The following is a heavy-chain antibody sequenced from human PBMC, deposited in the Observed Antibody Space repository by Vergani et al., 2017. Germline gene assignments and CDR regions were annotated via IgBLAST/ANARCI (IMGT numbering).Heavy chain of an antibody. V-gene: IGHV4-61*02. CDR2: IYTSGST. CDR1: GGSISSGSYY. J-gene: IGHJ3*02. Sequence: QVQLQESGPGLVKPSQTLSLTCTVSGGSISSGSYYWSWIRQPAGKGLEWIGRIYTSGSTNYNPSLKSRVTISVDTSKNQFSLKLSSVTAADTAVYYCARHSSGFAAFDIWGQGTMVTVSS. D-gene: IGHD6-19*01. CDR3: ARHSSGFAAFDI.